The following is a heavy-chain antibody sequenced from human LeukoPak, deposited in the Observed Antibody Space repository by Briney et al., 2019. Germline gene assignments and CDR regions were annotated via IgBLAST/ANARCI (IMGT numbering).Heavy chain of an antibody. CDR1: GGSISSYY. V-gene: IGHV4-4*07. CDR2: IYTSGST. Sequence: SETLSLTCTVSGGSISSYYWSWIRQPAGKGLEWIGRIYTSGSTNYNPSLKSRVTMSVDTSKNQFSLRLSSVTAADTAVHYCARDRAAAGTWDAFDIWGQGTMVTVSS. D-gene: IGHD6-13*01. CDR3: ARDRAAAGTWDAFDI. J-gene: IGHJ3*02.